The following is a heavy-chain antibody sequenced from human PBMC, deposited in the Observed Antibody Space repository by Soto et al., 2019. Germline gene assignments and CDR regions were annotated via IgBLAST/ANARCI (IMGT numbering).Heavy chain of an antibody. CDR1: GASISSYY. Sequence: SETLSLTCSVSGASISSYYWSWFRQAPGKGLEYIGYIHNGERTNYNPSLESRVTISADTSKNQFSLRLSSVTAADTAMYYCSYGDSPGPFDHGGQGTLVTGSS. CDR2: IHNGERT. V-gene: IGHV4-59*01. J-gene: IGHJ4*02. CDR3: SYGDSPGPFDH. D-gene: IGHD4-17*01.